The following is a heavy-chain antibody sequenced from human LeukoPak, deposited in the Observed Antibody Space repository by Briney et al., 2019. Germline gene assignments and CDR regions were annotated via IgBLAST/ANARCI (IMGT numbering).Heavy chain of an antibody. J-gene: IGHJ4*02. CDR1: GDSINSGSYH. CDR3: ARDGSH. CDR2: IQHSGNT. V-gene: IGHV4-39*02. D-gene: IGHD2-2*03. Sequence: SETLSLTCTVSGDSINSGSYHWGWIRQPPGKGLEWIGSIQHSGNTYYNPSLKSRLTISVDTSKNQFSLKLNSVTAADTAVYYCARDGSHWGQGTLDTVSS.